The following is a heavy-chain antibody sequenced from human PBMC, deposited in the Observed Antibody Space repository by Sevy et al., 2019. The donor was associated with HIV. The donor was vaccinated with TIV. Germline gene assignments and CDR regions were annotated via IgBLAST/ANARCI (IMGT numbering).Heavy chain of an antibody. J-gene: IGHJ4*02. D-gene: IGHD3-22*01. CDR3: ATTKDYYDSSGYPFDY. CDR2: FDPEDGRK. V-gene: IGHV1-24*01. Sequence: ASLKVSCKVSGYTLSQLSMHWVRQAPGKGLEWVGTFDPEDGRKIYAQELQGRDTITEETSTDTAYMELNSLNSEDTAVYYCATTKDYYDSSGYPFDYWGQGTQVTVSS. CDR1: GYTLSQLS.